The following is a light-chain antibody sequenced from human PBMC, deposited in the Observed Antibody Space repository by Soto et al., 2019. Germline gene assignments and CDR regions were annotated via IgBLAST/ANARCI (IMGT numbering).Light chain of an antibody. CDR1: SSDVGGYNY. Sequence: QSALTQPASVSGSPGQSITISCTGTSSDVGGYNYISWCQQHPGKAPKLVIYEVNDRPSGVSIRFSGSKSGNRASLTISGLRAEDEADYYCSSYTSSSTLCVFGTGTKLTVL. J-gene: IGLJ1*01. CDR3: SSYTSSSTLCV. V-gene: IGLV2-14*01. CDR2: EVN.